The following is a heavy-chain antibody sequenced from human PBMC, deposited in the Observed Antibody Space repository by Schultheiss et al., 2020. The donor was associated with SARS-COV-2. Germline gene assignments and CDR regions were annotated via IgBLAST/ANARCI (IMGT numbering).Heavy chain of an antibody. J-gene: IGHJ3*02. CDR2: ISSSSSTI. V-gene: IGHV3-48*01. Sequence: GGSLRLSCAASGFTFSSYSMNWVRQPPGKGLEWLSYISSSSSTIYYADSVKGRFTISRDNAKNSLSLQMISLRAEDTAVYYCARDSLDYYDSTEAFDIWGQGTTVTVSS. D-gene: IGHD3-22*01. CDR1: GFTFSSYS. CDR3: ARDSLDYYDSTEAFDI.